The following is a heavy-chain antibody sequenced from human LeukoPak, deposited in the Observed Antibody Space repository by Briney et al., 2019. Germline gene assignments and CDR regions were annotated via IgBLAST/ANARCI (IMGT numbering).Heavy chain of an antibody. D-gene: IGHD2-15*01. V-gene: IGHV3-11*04. CDR1: GFTFSHFF. J-gene: IGHJ6*02. CDR2: IGSGGTPI. Sequence: GGSLRLSCAASGFTFSHFFMNWIRQAPGKGLECVSYIGSGGTPIYYADSVKGRFTISRDNAKSSLYLQMNSLRAEDTAVYYCARARSQYCSGGSCSPAGYYCYGMDVWGQGTTVTVSS. CDR3: ARARSQYCSGGSCSPAGYYCYGMDV.